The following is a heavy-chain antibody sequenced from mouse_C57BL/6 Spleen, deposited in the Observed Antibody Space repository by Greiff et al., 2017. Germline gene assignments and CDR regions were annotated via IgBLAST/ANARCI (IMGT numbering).Heavy chain of an antibody. D-gene: IGHD1-1*01. Sequence: QVQLKQPGTELVKPGASVKLSCKASGYTFTSYWMHWVKQRPGQGLEWIGNINPSNGGTNYNEKFKSKATLTVDKSSSTAYMQLSSLTSEDSAVYYCARESSYYYGSSFAYWGQGTLVTVSA. CDR3: ARESSYYYGSSFAY. J-gene: IGHJ3*01. CDR1: GYTFTSYW. CDR2: INPSNGGT. V-gene: IGHV1-53*01.